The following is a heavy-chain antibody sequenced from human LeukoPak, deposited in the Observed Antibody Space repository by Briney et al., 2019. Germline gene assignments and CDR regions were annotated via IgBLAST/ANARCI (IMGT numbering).Heavy chain of an antibody. CDR3: ARLSGSSYRSGAFDI. V-gene: IGHV4-39*01. CDR1: GGSISSSGYY. CDR2: IYYSGST. Sequence: PSETLSLTCTVSGGSISSSGYYWGWIRQPPGKGLEWIGTIYYSGSTYHNPSLKSRVTISANTSKNQVSLKLNSVTAADTALYYCARLSGSSYRSGAFDIWGQGTMAIVSS. J-gene: IGHJ3*02. D-gene: IGHD1-26*01.